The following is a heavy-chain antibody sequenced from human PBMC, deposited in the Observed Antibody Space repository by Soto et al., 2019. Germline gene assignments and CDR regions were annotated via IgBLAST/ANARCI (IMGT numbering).Heavy chain of an antibody. CDR3: ARTAYCSGGSCYGRRAKYGMDV. D-gene: IGHD2-15*01. J-gene: IGHJ6*02. V-gene: IGHV4-34*01. Sequence: SETLSLTCAVYGGSFSGYYWSWIRQPPGKGLEWIGEINHSGSTNYNPSLKSRVTISVDTSKNQFSLKLSSVTAADTAVYYCARTAYCSGGSCYGRRAKYGMDVWGQGTTVTVSS. CDR1: GGSFSGYY. CDR2: INHSGST.